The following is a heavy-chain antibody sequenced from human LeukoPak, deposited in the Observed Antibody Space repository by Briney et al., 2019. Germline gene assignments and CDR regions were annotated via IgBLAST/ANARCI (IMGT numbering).Heavy chain of an antibody. Sequence: KSGGSLRLSCAASGFTFSSYSMNWVRQAPGKGLEWVSSISSSSSYIYYADSVKGRFTISRDNAKNSLYLQMNSLRAEDTAVYYCARDTRVGATLVYAFDIWGQGTMVTVSS. V-gene: IGHV3-21*01. J-gene: IGHJ3*02. CDR1: GFTFSSYS. CDR2: ISSSSSYI. CDR3: ARDTRVGATLVYAFDI. D-gene: IGHD1-26*01.